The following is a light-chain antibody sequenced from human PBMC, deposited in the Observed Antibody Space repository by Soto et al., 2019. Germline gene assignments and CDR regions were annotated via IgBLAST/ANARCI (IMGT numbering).Light chain of an antibody. CDR2: AAS. J-gene: IGKJ1*01. CDR1: QSISSY. CDR3: KQSYSTPRT. V-gene: IGKV1-39*01. Sequence: DIQMTRSPSSLSASVGDRVTITCRASQSISSYLNWYQQKPGKAPKLLIYAASSLQSGVPSRFSRSGSGKDFTLTISSLQPEDYATYYCKQSYSTPRTFGQGTKVEIX.